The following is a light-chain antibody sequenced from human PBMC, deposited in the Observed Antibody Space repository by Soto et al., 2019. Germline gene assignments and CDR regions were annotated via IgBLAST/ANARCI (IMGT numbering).Light chain of an antibody. J-gene: IGKJ1*01. Sequence: EIVLTQSPGTLSLSPGERATLSCRTSQSVSSSYLAWYQQKPGQAPRLLIYGASSRATGIPDRFSGSGSGTDFTLTISRLEPEDFALYYCQQRSGWPRTFGQGTKVDIK. CDR3: QQRSGWPRT. CDR2: GAS. CDR1: QSVSSSY. V-gene: IGKV3D-20*02.